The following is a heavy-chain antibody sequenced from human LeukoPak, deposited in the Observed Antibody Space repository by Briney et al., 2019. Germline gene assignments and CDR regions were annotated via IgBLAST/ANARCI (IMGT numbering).Heavy chain of an antibody. V-gene: IGHV4-59*01. Sequence: PSETLSLTCTVSDGSISSYYWSWIRQPPGKGLEWIGYIYYSGSTNYNPSLKSRVTISVDTSKNQFSLKLSSVTAADTAVYYCARDLSGINDYWGQGTLVTVSS. D-gene: IGHD1-26*01. CDR3: ARDLSGINDY. CDR1: DGSISSYY. J-gene: IGHJ4*02. CDR2: IYYSGST.